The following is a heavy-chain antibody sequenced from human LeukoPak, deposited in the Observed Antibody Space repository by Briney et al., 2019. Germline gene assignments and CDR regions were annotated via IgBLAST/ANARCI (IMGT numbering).Heavy chain of an antibody. CDR3: TRGSIAYYYMDV. CDR2: INHSGST. CDR1: GGSFSGYY. V-gene: IGHV4-34*01. Sequence: PSETLSLTCAVYGGSFSGYYWSWIRQPPGKELEWIGEINHSGSTNYNPSLKSRVTISVDTSKNQFSLKLSSVTAADTAVYYCTRGSIAYYYMDVWGKGTTVTISS. D-gene: IGHD3-22*01. J-gene: IGHJ6*03.